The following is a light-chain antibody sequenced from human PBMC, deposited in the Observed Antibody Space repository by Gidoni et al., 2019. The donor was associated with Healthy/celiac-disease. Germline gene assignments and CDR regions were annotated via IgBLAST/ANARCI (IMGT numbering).Light chain of an antibody. CDR1: QSVSSSY. CDR3: QQYGSFTWT. Sequence: DIVLTQSPGTLSLSPGERATLSCRASQSVSSSYLAWYQQKPGQAPRLLIYGASSRATGIPDRFSGSGSGTDFTLTISRLEPEDFAVYYCQQYGSFTWTCGQGTKVEIK. J-gene: IGKJ1*01. V-gene: IGKV3-20*01. CDR2: GAS.